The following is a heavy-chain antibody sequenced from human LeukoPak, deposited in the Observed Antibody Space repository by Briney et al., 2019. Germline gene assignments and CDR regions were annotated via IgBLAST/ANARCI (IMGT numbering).Heavy chain of an antibody. J-gene: IGHJ4*02. Sequence: GGSLRLSCAASGFTFSSYPMNWVRQAPGKGLQGVSYISSSSGTIYYADSVKGRFTTSRDNAKNSLYLQMNNLRDEDTAVYYCARGGSSCFDSWGQGTLVTVSS. V-gene: IGHV3-48*02. CDR2: ISSSSGTI. CDR1: GFTFSSYP. CDR3: ARGGSSCFDS. D-gene: IGHD6-13*01.